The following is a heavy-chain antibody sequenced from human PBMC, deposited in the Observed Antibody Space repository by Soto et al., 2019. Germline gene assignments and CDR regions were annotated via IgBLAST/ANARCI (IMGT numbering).Heavy chain of an antibody. CDR3: ARDPYYYYYGMDV. V-gene: IGHV4-31*03. J-gene: IGHJ6*02. Sequence: SETLSLTCTVSGGSISSGGYYWSWIRQHPGKGLEWIGYIYYSGSTYYNPSLKSRVTISVDTSKNQFSLKLSSVTAADTAVYYCARDPYYYYYGMDVWGQGTTVTVSS. CDR1: GGSISSGGYY. CDR2: IYYSGST.